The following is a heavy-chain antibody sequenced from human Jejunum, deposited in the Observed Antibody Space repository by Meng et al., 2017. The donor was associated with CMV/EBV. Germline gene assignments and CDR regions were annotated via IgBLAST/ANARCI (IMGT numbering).Heavy chain of an antibody. Sequence: FTDFYMTWLRQAPGKGLEWISSISSGSRTIDYADSVQGRFTISRDNARNIVYLQMNSLRAEDTAVYYCARYSGSYYYYSGLDVWGQGTTVTVSS. CDR1: FTDFY. CDR3: ARYSGSYYYYSGLDV. CDR2: ISSGSRTI. D-gene: IGHD1-26*01. V-gene: IGHV3-11*04. J-gene: IGHJ6*02.